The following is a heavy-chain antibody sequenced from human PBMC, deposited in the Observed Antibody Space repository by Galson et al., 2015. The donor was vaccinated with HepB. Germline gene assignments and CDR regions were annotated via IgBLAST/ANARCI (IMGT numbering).Heavy chain of an antibody. Sequence: SGAEVKKPGQSLKISCKASGYRFTTYWIGWVRQMPGKGLEWMGFIYPGDSDTRYSPSFQGQVTMSAHNAINTAYLQWDSLRASDTAIYYCARHYYCSSTICDNHFDYWGQGTPVTVSP. CDR1: GYRFTTYW. J-gene: IGHJ4*02. CDR3: ARHYYCSSTICDNHFDY. D-gene: IGHD2-2*01. CDR2: IYPGDSDT. V-gene: IGHV5-51*01.